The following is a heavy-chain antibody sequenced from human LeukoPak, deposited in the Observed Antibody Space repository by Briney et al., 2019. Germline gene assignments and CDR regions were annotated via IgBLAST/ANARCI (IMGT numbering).Heavy chain of an antibody. D-gene: IGHD1-1*01. Sequence: ASVKVSCKASGYTFTGYYMRWVRQAPGQGLEWMGWISAYNGNTNYAQKLQGRVTMTTDTSTSTAYMELRSLRSDDTAVYYCARVPGQSSLSWFDPWGQGTLVTVSS. CDR1: GYTFTGYY. CDR3: ARVPGQSSLSWFDP. CDR2: ISAYNGNT. V-gene: IGHV1-18*04. J-gene: IGHJ5*02.